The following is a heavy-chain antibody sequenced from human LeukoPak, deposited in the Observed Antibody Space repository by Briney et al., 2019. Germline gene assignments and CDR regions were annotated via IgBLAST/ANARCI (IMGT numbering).Heavy chain of an antibody. CDR3: ARDPLMITFGGGYGMDV. CDR2: IYYNRST. CDR1: GASINSYY. V-gene: IGHV4-59*12. Sequence: PSETLSLTCSVSGASINSYYWSWIRQPPGKGLEWIGNIYYNRSTSYHPSLKSRVTISVDTSKNQFSLKLSSVTAADTAVYYCARDPLMITFGGGYGMDVWGQGTTVTVSS. D-gene: IGHD3-16*01. J-gene: IGHJ6*02.